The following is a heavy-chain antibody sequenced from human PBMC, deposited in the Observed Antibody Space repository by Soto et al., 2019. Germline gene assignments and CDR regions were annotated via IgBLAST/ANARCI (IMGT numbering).Heavy chain of an antibody. CDR3: ARGDLKTWYSSSWYTPVS. V-gene: IGHV3-13*01. D-gene: IGHD6-13*01. J-gene: IGHJ5*02. Sequence: GGSLRLSCAASGFTFSSYDMHWVRQATGKGLEWVSAIGTAGDTYYPGSVKGRFTLSRENAKNSLYRPMNSLTAGGTAVYYCARGDLKTWYSSSWYTPVSWGQGTLLAVSS. CDR2: IGTAGDT. CDR1: GFTFSSYD.